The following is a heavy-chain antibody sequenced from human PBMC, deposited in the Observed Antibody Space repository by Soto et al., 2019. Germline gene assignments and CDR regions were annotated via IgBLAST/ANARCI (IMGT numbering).Heavy chain of an antibody. D-gene: IGHD3-3*01. V-gene: IGHV3-30-3*01. J-gene: IGHJ6*02. CDR2: ISYDGTNE. CDR3: ARMGDIYDFWSGSLARYYYGMDV. Sequence: QVQLVESGGGVVQPGRSLRLSCAASGFTFTTYALQWVRQAPGKGLEWVAGISYDGTNEYYADSVKGRFTISRDNSKNTLYLQMSSLRVEDTAAYYCARMGDIYDFWSGSLARYYYGMDVWGQGTTVAVSS. CDR1: GFTFTTYA.